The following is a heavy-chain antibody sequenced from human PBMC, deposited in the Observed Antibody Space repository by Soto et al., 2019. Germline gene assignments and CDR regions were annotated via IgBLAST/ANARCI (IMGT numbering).Heavy chain of an antibody. V-gene: IGHV3-30*18. CDR1: GFTFSNYG. J-gene: IGHJ6*02. Sequence: GGSLRLSCAASGFTFSNYGMHWVRQAPGKGLEWVAVISYDGSNKYYADSVKGRFTISRDNSRNTLYLQMNSLRAEDTAVYYCAKVTGYCSSTSCRGYYYHYGMDVWGQGTTVTVSS. D-gene: IGHD2-2*01. CDR3: AKVTGYCSSTSCRGYYYHYGMDV. CDR2: ISYDGSNK.